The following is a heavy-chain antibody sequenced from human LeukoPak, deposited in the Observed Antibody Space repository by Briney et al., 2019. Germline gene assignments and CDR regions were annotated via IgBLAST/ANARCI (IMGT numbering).Heavy chain of an antibody. V-gene: IGHV4-59*12. CDR3: AREYYYYYMDV. Sequence: SETLSLTCTVSGGSISSYYWSWIRQPPGKGLEWIGYIYYSGSTSYNPSLKSRVTISVDTSKNQFSLKLSSVTAADTAVYYCAREYYYYYMDVWGKGTTVTVSS. CDR2: IYYSGST. CDR1: GGSISSYY. J-gene: IGHJ6*03.